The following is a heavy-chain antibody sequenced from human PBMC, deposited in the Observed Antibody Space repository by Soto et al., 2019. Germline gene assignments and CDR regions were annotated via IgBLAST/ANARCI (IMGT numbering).Heavy chain of an antibody. CDR2: FDPEDGET. CDR1: GYTLTELS. D-gene: IGHD3-3*01. J-gene: IGHJ4*02. Sequence: VASVKVSCKVSGYTLTELSMHWVRQAPGKGLELMGGFDPEDGETIYAQKFQGRVTMTEDTSTDTAYMELSSLRSEDTAVYYCATDFKTQFTINWGQGTLVTVSS. V-gene: IGHV1-24*01. CDR3: ATDFKTQFTIN.